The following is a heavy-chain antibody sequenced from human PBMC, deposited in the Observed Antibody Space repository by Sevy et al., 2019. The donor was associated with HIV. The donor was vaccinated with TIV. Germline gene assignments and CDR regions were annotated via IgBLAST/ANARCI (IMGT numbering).Heavy chain of an antibody. CDR3: AGDDTVMNGFDI. CDR1: GGSVNSGDYY. Sequence: SETLSLTCTVSGGSVNSGDYYWSWIRQPPGKGLEWLGYIYYSGSSNYNPSLKSRVTISLDTSKNQFSLKMSSVTTAHAATYYCAGDDTVMNGFDIWGQGTMVTVSS. J-gene: IGHJ3*02. V-gene: IGHV4-61*08. D-gene: IGHD3-16*01. CDR2: IYYSGSS.